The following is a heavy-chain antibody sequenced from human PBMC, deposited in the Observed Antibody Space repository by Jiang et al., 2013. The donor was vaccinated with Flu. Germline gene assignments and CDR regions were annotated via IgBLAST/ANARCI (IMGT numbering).Heavy chain of an antibody. V-gene: IGHV4-30-4*01. D-gene: IGHD3-16*01. CDR1: GGSIGSSANY. CDR3: AREVDSPRYDSDAFDV. CDR2: IHYSGTT. J-gene: IGHJ3*01. Sequence: GPGLVKPSETLSLTCNVSGGSIGSSANYWGWIRQPPGKGLEWIGYIHYSGTTYYNPSLDNRVTISRDTSKNQFSMKLSSVTVADTAVYYCAREVDSPRYDSDAFDV.